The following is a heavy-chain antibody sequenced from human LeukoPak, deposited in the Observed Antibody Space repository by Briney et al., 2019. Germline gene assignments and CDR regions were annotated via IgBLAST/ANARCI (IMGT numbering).Heavy chain of an antibody. J-gene: IGHJ4*02. CDR1: GGSISSYY. CDR2: IYTSGST. CDR3: ARAYYDSWSGYYVYFDY. V-gene: IGHV4-4*08. D-gene: IGHD3-3*01. Sequence: PSETLSLTCTVSGGSISSYYWSWIRQPPGKGLEWIGYIYTSGSTNYNPSLKSRVTMSVDTSKNQFSLKLSSVTAADTAVYYCARAYYDSWSGYYVYFDYWGQGTLVTVSS.